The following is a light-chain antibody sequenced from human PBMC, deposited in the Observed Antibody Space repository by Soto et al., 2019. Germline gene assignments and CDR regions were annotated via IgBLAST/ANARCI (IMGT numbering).Light chain of an antibody. V-gene: IGLV2-14*01. CDR1: SSDVGGYNL. CDR3: SSYKSSSTLPYV. J-gene: IGLJ1*01. CDR2: DVN. Sequence: QSVLTQPASVSGSPGQSITISCTGTSSDVGGYNLVSWYQQYPDKAPKLMIFDVNTRPSGVSNRFSGSKSGNTASLTISGLQADDEADYYCSSYKSSSTLPYVFGTGTQLTVL.